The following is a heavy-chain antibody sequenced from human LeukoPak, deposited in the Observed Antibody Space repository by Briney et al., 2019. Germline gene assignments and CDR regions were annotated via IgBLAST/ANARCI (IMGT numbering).Heavy chain of an antibody. J-gene: IGHJ6*02. CDR3: GSSTVHYYNYGMDV. D-gene: IGHD2-21*02. V-gene: IGHV3-11*01. CDR1: GFTFSDYY. Sequence: PGGSLRLSCAASGFTFSDYYMSWIRQAPGKGLEWVSYISSSGSTIYYADPVKGRFSISRDKSKNTLYLQMNSLRAEDTAVYYCGSSTVHYYNYGMDVWGQGATVTVSS. CDR2: ISSSGSTI.